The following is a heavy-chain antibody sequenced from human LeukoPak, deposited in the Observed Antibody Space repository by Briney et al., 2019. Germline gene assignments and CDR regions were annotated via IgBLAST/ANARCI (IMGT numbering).Heavy chain of an antibody. J-gene: IGHJ5*02. Sequence: GESLKISCRGSGYSFTNYWIGWVRQMPGKGLDWMGIIYPGDSDTRYSPSFLGQVTISADKSISTAYLQWSSLKASDTAIYYCASYDSSRGGFDPWGQGTLVTVSS. CDR3: ASYDSSRGGFDP. D-gene: IGHD3-22*01. CDR2: IYPGDSDT. V-gene: IGHV5-51*01. CDR1: GYSFTNYW.